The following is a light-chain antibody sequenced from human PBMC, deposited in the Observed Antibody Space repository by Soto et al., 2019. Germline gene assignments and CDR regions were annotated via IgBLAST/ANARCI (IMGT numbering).Light chain of an antibody. CDR3: QQGHNWPLT. Sequence: EIGMRQSPATLSRSQGERAALSGRATQSINSELAWYQQKPGQPPRLLIYGASTRATGVPARFTGSESGSEFTLTISGLQSEDFAVYYCQQGHNWPLTFGQGTRLEI. J-gene: IGKJ2*01. CDR1: QSINSE. V-gene: IGKV3-15*01. CDR2: GAS.